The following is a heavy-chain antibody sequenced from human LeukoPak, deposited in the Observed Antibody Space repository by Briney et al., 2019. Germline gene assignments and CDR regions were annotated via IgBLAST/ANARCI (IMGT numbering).Heavy chain of an antibody. D-gene: IGHD2-15*01. J-gene: IGHJ4*02. V-gene: IGHV3-48*04. CDR1: GFTFSDAW. CDR3: ARDRGGSYSAIDY. CDR2: ISSSSITI. Sequence: GGSLRLSCAASGFTFSDAWMNWVRQAPGKGLEWVSFISSSSITIYYADSVKGRFTISRDNAEKSLYLQMNSPRAEDTAVYYCARDRGGSYSAIDYWGQGTLVTVSS.